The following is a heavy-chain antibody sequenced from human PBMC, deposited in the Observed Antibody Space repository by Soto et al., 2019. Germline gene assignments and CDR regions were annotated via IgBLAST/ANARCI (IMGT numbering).Heavy chain of an antibody. Sequence: QLQLQESGPGLVKPSETLSPTCTVSGGSIRSISYYLGWIRQPPGKGLEWIGSSYYSGRTYNNPSLKSRVTISVDTSKSQSPLELSSVTAADTAVYYCASFYSRGWSEGYWGQGTLVIVSS. CDR1: GGSIRSISYY. V-gene: IGHV4-39*01. J-gene: IGHJ4*02. CDR2: SYYSGRT. D-gene: IGHD6-19*01. CDR3: ASFYSRGWSEGY.